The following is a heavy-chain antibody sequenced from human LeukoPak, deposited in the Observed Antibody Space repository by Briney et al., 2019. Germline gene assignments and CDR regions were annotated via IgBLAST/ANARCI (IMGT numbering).Heavy chain of an antibody. J-gene: IGHJ4*02. CDR2: ISGSGGST. V-gene: IGHV3-23*01. CDR1: GFTFSSYA. Sequence: PGGSLRLSCAASGFTFSSYAMSWVRQAPGKGLEWVSAISGSGGSTYYADSVKGRFTISRDNSKNTLYLQMNSLRAEDTAVYYCATSLRITMIVVVAPFDYWGQGTLVTVSS. CDR3: ATSLRITMIVVVAPFDY. D-gene: IGHD3-22*01.